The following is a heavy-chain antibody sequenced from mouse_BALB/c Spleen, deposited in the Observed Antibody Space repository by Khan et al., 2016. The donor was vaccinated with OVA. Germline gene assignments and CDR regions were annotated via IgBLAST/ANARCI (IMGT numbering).Heavy chain of an antibody. D-gene: IGHD6-2*01. J-gene: IGHJ4*01. V-gene: IGHV2-6-1*01. CDR2: IWSDGST. CDR1: GFSLTNYG. Sequence: QVQLKESGPGLVAPSQSLSITCTISGFSLTNYGVHWVRQPPGKGLQCLVVIWSDGSTTYNSALKSRLTITKHNSKSQVFLKMNSLQTDDTAIYFCAIQQYCAYSLMDYWGRGTAVAVSS. CDR3: AIQQYCAYSLMDY.